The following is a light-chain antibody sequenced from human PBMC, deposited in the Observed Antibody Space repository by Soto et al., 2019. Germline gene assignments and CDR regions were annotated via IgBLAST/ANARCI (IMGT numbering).Light chain of an antibody. V-gene: IGLV2-14*01. CDR1: SSDVGGYNY. CDR2: EVS. Sequence: QSALTQPASVSGSPGQSITISCTGTSSDVGGYNYVSWYQQHPGKAPKLIIYEVSNRPSGVSNRFSGSKSGNTASLTISGLQAEDEADYYCCSYAGSSYVFGTGTKLTVL. J-gene: IGLJ1*01. CDR3: CSYAGSSYV.